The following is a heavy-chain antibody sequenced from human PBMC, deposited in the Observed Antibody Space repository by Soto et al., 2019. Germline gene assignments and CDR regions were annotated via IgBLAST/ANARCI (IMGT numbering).Heavy chain of an antibody. CDR1: GFTFSSYA. CDR2: ISYDGSNK. V-gene: IGHV3-30-3*01. D-gene: IGHD6-19*01. Sequence: GGSLRLSCAASGFTFSSYAMHWVRQAPGKGLEWVAVISYDGSNKYYADSVKGRFTISRDNSKNTLYLQMNSLRAEDTAVYYCARGRGWTDSNDYWGQGTLVTVSS. J-gene: IGHJ4*02. CDR3: ARGRGWTDSNDY.